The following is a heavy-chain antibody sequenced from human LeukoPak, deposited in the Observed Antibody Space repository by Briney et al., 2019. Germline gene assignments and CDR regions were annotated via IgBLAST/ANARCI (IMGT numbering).Heavy chain of an antibody. CDR2: IDYSGGI. Sequence: SETLSLTCTVSGGSISSSSYSWGWIRQPPGKGLEWIASIDYSGGIYHNPSLKSRVTISVDTSKNQFSLKLSSVTAADTAVYYYARRGGSGSRGDYYFDYWGQGTLVTVSS. CDR3: ARRGGSGSRGDYYFDY. D-gene: IGHD3-10*01. CDR1: GGSISSSSYS. V-gene: IGHV4-39*01. J-gene: IGHJ4*02.